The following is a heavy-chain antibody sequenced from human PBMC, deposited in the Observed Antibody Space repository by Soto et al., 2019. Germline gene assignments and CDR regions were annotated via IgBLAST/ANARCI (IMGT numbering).Heavy chain of an antibody. Sequence: ILSLTCTVSGGSISSYYWSWIRQPPGKGLEWIGYIYYSGSTNYNPSLKSRVTISVDTSKNQFSLKLSSVTAADTAVYYCARYLPHYYDSSGYPQGPFDPWGQGTLVTVSS. CDR3: ARYLPHYYDSSGYPQGPFDP. CDR1: GGSISSYY. D-gene: IGHD3-22*01. J-gene: IGHJ5*02. CDR2: IYYSGST. V-gene: IGHV4-59*01.